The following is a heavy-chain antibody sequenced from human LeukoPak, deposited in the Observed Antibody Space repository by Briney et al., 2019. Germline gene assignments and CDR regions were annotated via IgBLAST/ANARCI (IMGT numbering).Heavy chain of an antibody. CDR3: ARGYCSSASCQYYFDY. Sequence: ASVKVSCKASGYTFTNYALHWVRQAPGQRLERMGWINAGNGDTVYSQRFQGRVTITRDTSVSTVDMELSSLRSEDTAVYYCARGYCSSASCQYYFDYWGQGTLVTVSS. V-gene: IGHV1-3*01. CDR1: GYTFTNYA. D-gene: IGHD2-2*01. J-gene: IGHJ4*02. CDR2: INAGNGDT.